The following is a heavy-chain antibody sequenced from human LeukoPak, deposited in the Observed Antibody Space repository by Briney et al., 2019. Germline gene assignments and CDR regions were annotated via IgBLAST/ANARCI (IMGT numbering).Heavy chain of an antibody. CDR1: GFTFSSYG. D-gene: IGHD4-17*01. Sequence: GGSLRLSCAASGFTFSSYGMHWVRQAPGKGLEWVAVISYDGSNKYYADSVKGRFTISRDNSKNTLYLQMNSLRAEDTAVYYCAKVTVTYYYYYGMDVWGQGTTVTVSS. V-gene: IGHV3-30*18. CDR3: AKVTVTYYYYYGMDV. J-gene: IGHJ6*02. CDR2: ISYDGSNK.